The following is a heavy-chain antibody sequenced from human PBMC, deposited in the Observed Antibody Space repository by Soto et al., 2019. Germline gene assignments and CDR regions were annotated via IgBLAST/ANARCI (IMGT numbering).Heavy chain of an antibody. V-gene: IGHV1-2*02. CDR1: GYTFTGYF. D-gene: IGHD3-10*01. Sequence: GASVKVSCKASGYTFTGYFMHWVRQAPGQGLEWMGWINTYSGGADYAQSFQGRVTMTRDTSISTVYMELSRLRFDDTAVYYCARVIRGAYYNSPLDTWGQGTVVTVSS. CDR3: ARVIRGAYYNSPLDT. J-gene: IGHJ5*02. CDR2: INTYSGGA.